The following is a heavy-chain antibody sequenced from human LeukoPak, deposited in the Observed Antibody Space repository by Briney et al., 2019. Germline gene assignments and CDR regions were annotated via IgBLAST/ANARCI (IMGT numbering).Heavy chain of an antibody. CDR3: AGDPPTGYQLLYYFDY. Sequence: GGSLRLSCAASGFTFSSYSMNWVRQAPGKGLEWVSSISSSSSYIYYADSVKGRFTISRDNSKNTLYLQMNSLRAEDTAVYYCAGDPPTGYQLLYYFDYWGQGTLVTVSS. V-gene: IGHV3-21*01. D-gene: IGHD2-2*01. J-gene: IGHJ4*02. CDR1: GFTFSSYS. CDR2: ISSSSSYI.